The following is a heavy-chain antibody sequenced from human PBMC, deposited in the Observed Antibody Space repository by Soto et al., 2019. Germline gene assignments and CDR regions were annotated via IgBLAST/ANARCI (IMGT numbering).Heavy chain of an antibody. CDR3: AKDHDYSKRAFLGVYYGMDV. V-gene: IGHV3-23*01. J-gene: IGHJ6*02. D-gene: IGHD4-4*01. CDR1: GFTFSSYA. CDR2: ISGSGGST. Sequence: PXGSLRLSCAASGFTFSSYAMSWVRQAPGKGLDWVSAISGSGGSTYYADSVKGRFTISRDNSKNTLYLQMNSLRAEDTAVYYCAKDHDYSKRAFLGVYYGMDVWGQGTTVTVSS.